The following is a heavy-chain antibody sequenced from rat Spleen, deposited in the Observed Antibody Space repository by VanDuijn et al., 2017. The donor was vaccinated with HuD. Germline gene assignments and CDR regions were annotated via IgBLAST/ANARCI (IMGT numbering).Heavy chain of an antibody. V-gene: IGHV3-3*01. CDR2: INSAGST. CDR1: GHSISSSYR. CDR3: ARSDGVHYYLPFAD. D-gene: IGHD1-12*02. J-gene: IGHJ3*01. Sequence: EVQLQESGPGLVKPSQSLSLTCSVTGHSISSSYRWNWIRKFPGNRLEWMGYINSAGSTNYNPSLKSRISITRDTSKNQFFVQVNSITTEDTATYYCARSDGVHYYLPFADWGQGILVTVSS.